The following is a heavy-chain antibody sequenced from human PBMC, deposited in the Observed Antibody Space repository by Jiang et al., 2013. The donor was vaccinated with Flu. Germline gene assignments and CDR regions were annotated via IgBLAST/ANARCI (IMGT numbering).Heavy chain of an antibody. V-gene: IGHV1-3*01. Sequence: GAEVKKPGASVKVSCKASGYTFTSYAMHWVRQAPGQRLEWMGWINAGNGNTKYSQKFQGRVTITRDTSASTAYMELSSLRSEDTAVYYCARLGPLITFGGVIVMTAYNWFDPWGQGTLVTVSS. CDR1: GYTFTSYA. J-gene: IGHJ5*02. CDR2: INAGNGNT. CDR3: ARLGPLITFGGVIVMTAYNWFDP. D-gene: IGHD3-16*02.